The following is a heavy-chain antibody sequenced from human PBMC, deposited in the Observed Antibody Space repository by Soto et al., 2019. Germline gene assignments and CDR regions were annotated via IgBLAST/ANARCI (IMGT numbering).Heavy chain of an antibody. CDR1: GGSVNSGGYS. J-gene: IGHJ5*02. CDR2: ISPSGRP. CDR3: ARGVLA. Sequence: QVQLQESGSRLVRPSQTLSLTCSVSGGSVNSGGYSWSWIRQPPGKGLEWIGFISPSGRPAYNPSLKSRVTISVDRSNNQISLELSSVTAADTAVYYCARGVLAWGPGTLVTVSS. D-gene: IGHD2-8*01. V-gene: IGHV4-30-2*01.